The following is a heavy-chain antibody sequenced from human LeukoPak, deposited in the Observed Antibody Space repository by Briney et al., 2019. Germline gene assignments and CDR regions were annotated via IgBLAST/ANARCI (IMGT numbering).Heavy chain of an antibody. CDR3: AGDMVRGVILRRVLEY. CDR1: GYTFTGYY. D-gene: IGHD3-10*01. J-gene: IGHJ4*02. Sequence: ASVKVSCKASGYTFTGYYMHWVRQAPGQGLEWMGWINPNSGGTNYAQKFQGRVTMTRDTSINTAYMELSRLRSDDTAVYYCAGDMVRGVILRRVLEYWGQGTLVTVSS. CDR2: INPNSGGT. V-gene: IGHV1-2*02.